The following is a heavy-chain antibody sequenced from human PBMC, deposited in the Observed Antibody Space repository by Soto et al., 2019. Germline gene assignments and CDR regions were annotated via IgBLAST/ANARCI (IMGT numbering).Heavy chain of an antibody. D-gene: IGHD3-9*01. CDR2: IYYSGST. CDR1: GGSISSYY. V-gene: IGHV4-59*01. Sequence: PSETLSLTCTVSGGSISSYYWSWIRQPPGKGLEWIGYIYYSGSTNYNPSLKSRVTISVDTSKNQFSLKLSSVTAADTAVYYCARQQGDILTGYYYYYYMDVWGKGTTVTVS. CDR3: ARQQGDILTGYYYYYYMDV. J-gene: IGHJ6*03.